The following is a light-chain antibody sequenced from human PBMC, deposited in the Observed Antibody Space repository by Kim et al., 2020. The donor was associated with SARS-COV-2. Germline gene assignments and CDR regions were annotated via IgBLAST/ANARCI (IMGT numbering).Light chain of an antibody. Sequence: EIVLTQSPCSLSLSPGERATLSCRASQRVSSRYLAWYQQKPGQAPRLLIYGASSRATGIPDRFSGSGSGTDFTLTISRLEPEDFAVYYCQQFGGSSWTFGQGTKVDIK. J-gene: IGKJ1*01. CDR3: QQFGGSSWT. CDR2: GAS. V-gene: IGKV3-20*01. CDR1: QRVSSRY.